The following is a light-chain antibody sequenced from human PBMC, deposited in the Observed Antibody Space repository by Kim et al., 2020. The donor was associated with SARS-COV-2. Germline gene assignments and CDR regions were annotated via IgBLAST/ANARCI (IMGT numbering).Light chain of an antibody. V-gene: IGKV4-1*01. CDR2: WAS. CDR3: QQYYDTPET. J-gene: IGKJ2*01. CDR1: QSVLYTSNNKNF. Sequence: DIVMTQSPDSLAVSLGERATINCKSSQSVLYTSNNKNFLAWYQQKPGQPPKLLIYWASTRESGVPDRFSGSGSGTDFTLTISSLQAEDGAVYYCQQYYDTPETFGQGTKLEI.